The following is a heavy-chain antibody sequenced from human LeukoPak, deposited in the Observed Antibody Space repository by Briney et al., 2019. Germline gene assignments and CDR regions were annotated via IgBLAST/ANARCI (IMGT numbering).Heavy chain of an antibody. CDR3: ARPVCGGDCYPYDY. CDR1: GFTFNSYW. CDR2: INSDGSST. Sequence: PGGSLRLSCAASGFTFNSYWMHWVRQALGKGLVWVSRINSDGSSTSYADSVKGRFTISRDNAKNTLYLQMSSLRAEDTAVYYCARPVCGGDCYPYDYWGQGTLVTVSS. V-gene: IGHV3-74*01. J-gene: IGHJ4*02. D-gene: IGHD2-21*02.